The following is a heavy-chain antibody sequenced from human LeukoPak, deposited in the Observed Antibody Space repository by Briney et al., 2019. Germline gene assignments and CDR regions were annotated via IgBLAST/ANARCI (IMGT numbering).Heavy chain of an antibody. CDR2: IYTSGSN. CDR1: GGSISSYY. V-gene: IGHV4-4*07. CDR3: ARSYGDYSPFDY. J-gene: IGHJ4*02. D-gene: IGHD4-17*01. Sequence: PSQTLSLTCPVSGGSISSYYWSWIWQPAGKGLEWIGRIYTSGSNNYNPSLKSRVTMSVDTSKNQFSLKLSSVTAADTAVYYCARSYGDYSPFDYWGQGTLVTVSS.